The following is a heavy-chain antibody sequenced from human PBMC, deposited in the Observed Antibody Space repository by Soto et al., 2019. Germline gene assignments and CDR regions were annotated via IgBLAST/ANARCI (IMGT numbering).Heavy chain of an antibody. J-gene: IGHJ3*02. D-gene: IGHD2-2*01. Sequence: GGSLRLSCAASGFTFSRYYMNWVRQAPGKGLEWVPSISTTSTYTHYADSLKGRFTISRDNAKKLLYLQMDSLRAEDTAVYYCARDDGLSSTNVKAFDIWGQGTKVTVSS. V-gene: IGHV3-21*01. CDR3: ARDDGLSSTNVKAFDI. CDR1: GFTFSRYY. CDR2: ISTTSTYT.